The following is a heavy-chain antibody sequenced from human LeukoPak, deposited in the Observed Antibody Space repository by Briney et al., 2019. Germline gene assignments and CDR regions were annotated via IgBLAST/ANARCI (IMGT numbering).Heavy chain of an antibody. D-gene: IGHD2-2*01. CDR2: INFFGNI. V-gene: IGHV4-59*08. Sequence: PSETLSLTCTISGGSIRGYYWGWIRQPPGTGLEWMGYINFFGNINYKPSPKSRLTISQDTSKNLCSLSLSPVTAADTPVYYRARLRVLDCSTTSCSRLNAFDIWGVGTVVTVSS. CDR3: ARLRVLDCSTTSCSRLNAFDI. CDR1: GGSIRGYY. J-gene: IGHJ3*02.